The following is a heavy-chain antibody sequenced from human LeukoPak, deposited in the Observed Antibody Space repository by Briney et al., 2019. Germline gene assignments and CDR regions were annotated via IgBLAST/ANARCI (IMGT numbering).Heavy chain of an antibody. CDR2: IYYSGST. CDR3: ARTAAYYYDSSGDLWYFDY. CDR1: GGSISSSSYY. J-gene: IGHJ4*02. D-gene: IGHD3-22*01. V-gene: IGHV4-39*07. Sequence: PSETLSLTCTVSGGSISSSSYYWGWIRQPPGKGLEWIGSIYYSGSTYYNPSLKSRGTISVDTSKNQFSLKLSSVTAADTAVYYCARTAAYYYDSSGDLWYFDYWGQGTLVTVSS.